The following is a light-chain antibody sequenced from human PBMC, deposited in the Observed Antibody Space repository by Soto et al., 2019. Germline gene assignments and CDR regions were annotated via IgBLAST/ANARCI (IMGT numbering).Light chain of an antibody. CDR1: QSVSNF. J-gene: IGKJ1*01. CDR3: QQYSNWPSWT. CDR2: GAS. Sequence: EKVMTQSPATPSISPGERATLSCRASQSVSNFFAWYAEKPGQAPRLLSYGASTRATGVPARFSGSGSGTEFTLTISSLQCEDFEVYYCQQYSNWPSWTFGQGTKVE. V-gene: IGKV3-15*01.